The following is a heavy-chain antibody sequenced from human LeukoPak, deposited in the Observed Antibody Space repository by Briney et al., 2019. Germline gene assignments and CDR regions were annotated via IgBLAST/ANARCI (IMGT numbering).Heavy chain of an antibody. Sequence: GESLKISCKGSGYSFTSWWIGWVRQMPGKGLEWMGIICPGDSDTRYSPSFQGQVTISADKSINTAYLQWSSLKASDTAMYYCARHRSSSSKDNFDYWGQGTLVTVSS. D-gene: IGHD6-13*01. CDR2: ICPGDSDT. V-gene: IGHV5-51*01. CDR1: GYSFTSWW. CDR3: ARHRSSSSKDNFDY. J-gene: IGHJ4*02.